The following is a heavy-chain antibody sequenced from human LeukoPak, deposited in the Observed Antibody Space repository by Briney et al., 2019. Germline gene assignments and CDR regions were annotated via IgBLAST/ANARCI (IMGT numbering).Heavy chain of an antibody. V-gene: IGHV3-21*01. Sequence: GRSLRLSCAASGFTFSSYSMNWVRQAPGKGLEWVPSISSSSSYIYYADSVKGRFTISRDNAKNSLYLQMNSLRAEDTAVYYCARDSWAPGDYQAGAFDIWGQGTMVTVSS. CDR1: GFTFSSYS. CDR2: ISSSSSYI. D-gene: IGHD4-17*01. CDR3: ARDSWAPGDYQAGAFDI. J-gene: IGHJ3*02.